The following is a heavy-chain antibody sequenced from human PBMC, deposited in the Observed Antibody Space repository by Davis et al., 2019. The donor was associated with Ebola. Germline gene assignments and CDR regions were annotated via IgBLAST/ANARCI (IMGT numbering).Heavy chain of an antibody. J-gene: IGHJ4*02. D-gene: IGHD1-26*01. V-gene: IGHV4-31*03. CDR2: IYYSGST. CDR1: GGSTSSGGYY. Sequence: MPSETLSLTCTVSGGSTSSGGYYWSWIRQHPGKGLEWIGYIYYSGSTYYNPSLKSRVTISVDTSKNQFSLKLSSVTAADTAVYYCTRDPVRVGTELDYWGQGTLVTVSS. CDR3: TRDPVRVGTELDY.